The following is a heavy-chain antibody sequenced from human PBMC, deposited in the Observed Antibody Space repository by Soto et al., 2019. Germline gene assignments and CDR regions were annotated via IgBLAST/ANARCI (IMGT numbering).Heavy chain of an antibody. CDR3: AKDISSGEGDYFDN. Sequence: HPGGSLRLSCAASGFTFSPFWMHWVRQVPGKGPVWVSRINSDGNSTSYADSVKGRFTISRDNAKNTLYLQMNSLRAEDTAVYYCAKDISSGEGDYFDNWGQGALVTVSS. V-gene: IGHV3-74*01. CDR2: INSDGNST. J-gene: IGHJ4*02. D-gene: IGHD3-10*01. CDR1: GFTFSPFW.